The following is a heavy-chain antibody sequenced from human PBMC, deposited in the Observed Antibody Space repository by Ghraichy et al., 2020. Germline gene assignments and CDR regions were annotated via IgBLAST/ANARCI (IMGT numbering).Heavy chain of an antibody. CDR3: VKERGTSGYAYGIDV. D-gene: IGHD2-2*01. CDR2: INWNGHKT. Sequence: LSLTCVASGFTFDDHAMNWVRQAPGKGLECVSQINWNGHKTYYVDSVKGRFTVSRDNSNNTLYLQMNTLRAEDTAMYFCVKERGTSGYAYGIDVWGQGTQVTVSS. J-gene: IGHJ6*02. CDR1: GFTFDDHA. V-gene: IGHV3-43D*03.